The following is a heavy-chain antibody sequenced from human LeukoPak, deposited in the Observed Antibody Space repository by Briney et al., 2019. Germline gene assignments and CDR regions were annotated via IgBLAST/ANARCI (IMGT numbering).Heavy chain of an antibody. Sequence: SETLSLTCTVSGGSISSDDYYWSWIRQHPGKGLEWIGHIYYSGTTYYNPSLKSRLTISLDTSKNQFSLKLSSVTAADTAVYYCASLYYYDSGGYLKNWFDPWGQGTLVTVSS. J-gene: IGHJ5*02. CDR2: IYYSGTT. D-gene: IGHD3-22*01. V-gene: IGHV4-31*03. CDR1: GGSISSDDYY. CDR3: ASLYYYDSGGYLKNWFDP.